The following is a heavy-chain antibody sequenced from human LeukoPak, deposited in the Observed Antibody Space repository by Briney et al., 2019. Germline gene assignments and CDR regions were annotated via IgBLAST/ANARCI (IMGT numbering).Heavy chain of an antibody. J-gene: IGHJ4*02. CDR3: ARSYFHESSDYYFPTDY. Sequence: GASVKVSCKASGYTFTSYYMHWVRQAPGQGLEWMGIINPSDGNTTYAQKFQGRVTMTRDTSPSTVYMEMSSLRSEDTAVYYCARSYFHESSDYYFPTDYWGQGTRVTVSS. D-gene: IGHD3-22*01. CDR2: INPSDGNT. CDR1: GYTFTSYY. V-gene: IGHV1-46*01.